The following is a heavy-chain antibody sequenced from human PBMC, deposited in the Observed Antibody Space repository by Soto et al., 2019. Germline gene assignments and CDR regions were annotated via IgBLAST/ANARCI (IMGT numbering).Heavy chain of an antibody. CDR2: IYESGST. CDR3: ARGVEISSYYFDY. J-gene: IGHJ4*02. Sequence: SETLSLTCTLSGGSISYCYWTWIRQPPGKGLEWIGYIYESGSTNYNPSLKSRVTISVDTSKNQLSLKLTSVTAADTAVYYCARGVEISSYYFDYWGRGILVTVSS. V-gene: IGHV4-59*01. CDR1: GGSISYCY.